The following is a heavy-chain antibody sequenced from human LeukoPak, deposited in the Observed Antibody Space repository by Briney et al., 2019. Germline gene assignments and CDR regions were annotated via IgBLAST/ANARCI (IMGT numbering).Heavy chain of an antibody. D-gene: IGHD6-19*01. Sequence: ASVKVACKASGYTFTSYDINWVRQATGQGLEWMGGIIPIFGTANYAQKFQGRVTITADESTSTAYMELSSLRSEDTAVYYCARVGWPLPIWGQGTLVTVSS. CDR2: IIPIFGTA. J-gene: IGHJ4*02. V-gene: IGHV1-69*13. CDR1: GYTFTSYD. CDR3: ARVGWPLPI.